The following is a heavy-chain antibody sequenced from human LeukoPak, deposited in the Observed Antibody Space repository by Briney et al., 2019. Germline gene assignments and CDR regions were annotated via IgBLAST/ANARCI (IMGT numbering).Heavy chain of an antibody. CDR2: IYYSGST. J-gene: IGHJ4*02. Sequence: SETLSLTCTVSGGSISSSSYYWGWIRQPPGKGLEWIGSIYYSGSTYYNPSLKRRVTISVDTSKNQFSLKLSSVTAADTAVYYCARDPQIIKHVAANTFDYWGQGTLVTVSS. V-gene: IGHV4-39*07. D-gene: IGHD6-19*01. CDR3: ARDPQIIKHVAANTFDY. CDR1: GGSISSSSYY.